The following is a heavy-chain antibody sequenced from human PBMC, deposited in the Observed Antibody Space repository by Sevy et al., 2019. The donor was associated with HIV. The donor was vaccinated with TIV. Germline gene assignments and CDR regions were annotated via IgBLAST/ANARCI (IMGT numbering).Heavy chain of an antibody. J-gene: IGHJ4*02. D-gene: IGHD6-19*01. V-gene: IGHV3-30*04. CDR1: GFTFNTHA. Sequence: GGSLRLSCAASGFTFNTHAMHWVRQAPGKGLEWVAVISYDGSNKYYADSVKGRFTISRDNSKNTLYLQMNSLRAEDTAVYYCAKGLDQWLTTYFDYWGQGTLVTVSS. CDR2: ISYDGSNK. CDR3: AKGLDQWLTTYFDY.